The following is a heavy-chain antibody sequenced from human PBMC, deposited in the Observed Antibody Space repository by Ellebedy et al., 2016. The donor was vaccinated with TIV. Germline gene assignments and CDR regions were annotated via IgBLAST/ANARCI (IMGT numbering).Heavy chain of an antibody. J-gene: IGHJ6*02. Sequence: GGSLRLSXAASGFTFSSYAMSWVRQAPGKGLEWVSSISSSSSYIYYADSVKGRFTISRDNSKNTLYLQMNSLRAENTAVYYCATEGISWLDVWGQGTTVTVSS. CDR2: ISSSSSYI. CDR3: ATEGISWLDV. V-gene: IGHV3-21*01. CDR1: GFTFSSYA. D-gene: IGHD6-13*01.